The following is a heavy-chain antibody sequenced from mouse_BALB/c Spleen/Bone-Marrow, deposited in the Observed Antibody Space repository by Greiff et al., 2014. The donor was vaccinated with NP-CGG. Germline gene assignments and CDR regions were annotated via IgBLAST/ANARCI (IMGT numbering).Heavy chain of an antibody. J-gene: IGHJ2*01. Sequence: SLKWIGYIYSYNGGTGYNQKFKSKATLTVDNSSSTAYMELRSLTSEDSAVYYCARLGRDYWGQGTTLTVSS. CDR3: ARLGRDY. CDR2: IYSYNGGT. D-gene: IGHD4-1*01. V-gene: IGHV1S29*02.